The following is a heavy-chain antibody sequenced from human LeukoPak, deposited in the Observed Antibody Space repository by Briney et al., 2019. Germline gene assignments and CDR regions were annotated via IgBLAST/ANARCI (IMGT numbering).Heavy chain of an antibody. J-gene: IGHJ4*02. V-gene: IGHV3-30*09. CDR3: ARGTAVTALSGF. Sequence: GCSVRVSCAASGLTFSSYTMHGVHQAPGKGLEGVSAISDDATYTYYAASVKGRFAISRDNSKKTLYLQMNNPTTDDTAVYYCARGTAVTALSGFWGQGTLVTVSS. CDR1: GLTFSSYT. CDR2: ISDDATYT. D-gene: IGHD4-17*01.